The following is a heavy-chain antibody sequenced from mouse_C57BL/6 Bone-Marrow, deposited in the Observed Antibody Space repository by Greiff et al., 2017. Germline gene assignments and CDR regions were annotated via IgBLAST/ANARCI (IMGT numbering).Heavy chain of an antibody. D-gene: IGHD1-1*01. CDR1: GYTFTSYW. J-gene: IGHJ4*01. CDR3: ARGTTVVARYAMDY. CDR2: IYPSDSAT. V-gene: IGHV1-61*01. Sequence: QVQLQQPGAELVRPGSSVKLSCKASGYTFTSYWMDWVKQRPGQGLAWIGNIYPSDSATHYNQKFKDKATLTVDKSSSTAYMQLSSLTSEDSAVYYCARGTTVVARYAMDYCGQGTSVTVSS.